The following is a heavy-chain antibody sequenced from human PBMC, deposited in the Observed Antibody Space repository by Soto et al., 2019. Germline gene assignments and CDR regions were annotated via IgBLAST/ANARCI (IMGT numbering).Heavy chain of an antibody. D-gene: IGHD7-27*01. CDR2: VIPIFGTA. Sequence: SVKVSCKASGGTFSSYAISWVRQAPGQGLEWMGGVIPIFGTADYAQKFQGRVTITADESTSTGNMELSSLRSEDTAVYYCARSPRNWGFDYWGLGTLVTVSS. CDR1: GGTFSSYA. J-gene: IGHJ4*02. CDR3: ARSPRNWGFDY. V-gene: IGHV1-69*13.